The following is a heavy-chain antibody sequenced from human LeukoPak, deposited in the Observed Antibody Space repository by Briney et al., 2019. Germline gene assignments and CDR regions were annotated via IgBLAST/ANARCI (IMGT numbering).Heavy chain of an antibody. J-gene: IGHJ3*02. CDR3: ARDLWFGQSPAAFDI. CDR1: SGSISSYY. D-gene: IGHD3-10*01. Sequence: SETLSLTCTVSSGSISSYYWSWIRQPPGKGLEWIGYIYYSGSTKYNPSLKSRVTISIDTSKNQFSLKLNSVTAADTAVYYCARDLWFGQSPAAFDIWGQGTRVTVSA. CDR2: IYYSGST. V-gene: IGHV4-59*01.